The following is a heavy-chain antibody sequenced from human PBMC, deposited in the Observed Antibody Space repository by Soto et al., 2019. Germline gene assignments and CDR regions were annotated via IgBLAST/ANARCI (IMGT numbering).Heavy chain of an antibody. Sequence: QITLKESGPTLVKPTQTLTLTCTFSGFSLSTSGVGVVWIRQPPGKALEWLALIYWDDAKRYSQSLRSRLPITKDTAKTQVVLTMTNMGPMDTVTYYCAYAYDFLSGTNWFDPWGQGTLVTVSS. CDR1: GFSLSTSGVG. J-gene: IGHJ5*02. V-gene: IGHV2-5*02. CDR3: AYAYDFLSGTNWFDP. CDR2: IYWDDAK. D-gene: IGHD3-3*01.